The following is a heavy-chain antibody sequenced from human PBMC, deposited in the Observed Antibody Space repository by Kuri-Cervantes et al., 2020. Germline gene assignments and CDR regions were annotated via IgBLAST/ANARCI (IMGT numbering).Heavy chain of an antibody. CDR3: AKPIGALAGGIVPNRGAFDI. D-gene: IGHD1-26*01. CDR2: INPSGGST. Sequence: ASVKVSCKASGYTFTSYYMHWVRQAPGQGLEWMGIINPSGGSTSYAQKFQGRVTMTRDTSTSTVYMELSSLRTEDTALYYCAKPIGALAGGIVPNRGAFDIWGQGTMVTVSS. CDR1: GYTFTSYY. J-gene: IGHJ3*02. V-gene: IGHV1-46*01.